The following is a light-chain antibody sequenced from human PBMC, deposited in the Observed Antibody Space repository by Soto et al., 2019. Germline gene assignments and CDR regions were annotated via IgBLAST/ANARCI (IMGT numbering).Light chain of an antibody. CDR3: SSYICISTPYV. Sequence: QSALSQPASVTGSPGQSITISYTGTSRDVGGYNYVSWYQQHPCKAPKLMIYEVSNRPSGVSNRFSGSKSGNTASLTISGLQAEDERDYYYSSYICISTPYVFGTGTMVTGL. V-gene: IGLV2-14*01. CDR1: SRDVGGYNY. CDR2: EVS. J-gene: IGLJ1*01.